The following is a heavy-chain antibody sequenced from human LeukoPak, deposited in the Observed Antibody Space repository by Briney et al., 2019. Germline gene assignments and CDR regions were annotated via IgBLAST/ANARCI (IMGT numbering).Heavy chain of an antibody. Sequence: PGGSLRLSCAASGFTFSSYWMSWVRQAPGKGLEWVANIKQDGSEKYYVDSVKGRFTISRDNAKNSLYLQMNSLRAEDTAVYYCARILWSLAIYSSGWYYFDYWGQGTLVTVSS. D-gene: IGHD6-19*01. CDR2: IKQDGSEK. J-gene: IGHJ4*02. V-gene: IGHV3-7*01. CDR1: GFTFSSYW. CDR3: ARILWSLAIYSSGWYYFDY.